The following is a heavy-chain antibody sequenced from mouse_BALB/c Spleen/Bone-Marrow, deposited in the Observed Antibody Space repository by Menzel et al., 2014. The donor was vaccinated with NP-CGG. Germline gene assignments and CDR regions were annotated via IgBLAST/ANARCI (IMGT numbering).Heavy chain of an antibody. J-gene: IGHJ3*01. CDR2: ITPSNGGS. V-gene: IGHV1S81*02. CDR1: GYTFTNYY. CDR3: SREGAY. Sequence: QVQLQQSGAELVKPGASVKLSCKASGYTFTNYYMYWVKQRPGQGLEWIGEITPSNGGSNFIEKFKNKATLTVDKSSSIAYMQLSSLTSEDSAVYYCSREGAYWGQGTLVTVSA.